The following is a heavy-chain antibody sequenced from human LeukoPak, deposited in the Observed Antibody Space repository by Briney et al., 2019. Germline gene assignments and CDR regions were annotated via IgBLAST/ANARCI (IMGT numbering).Heavy chain of an antibody. V-gene: IGHV4-39*01. CDR1: GGSISSSSYY. CDR2: IYYSGST. D-gene: IGHD5-18*01. CDR3: ASLRERSYYTRGFDY. J-gene: IGHJ4*02. Sequence: SETLSLTCTVSGGSISSSSYYWGWIRQPPGKGLEWIGSIYYSGSTYYNPSLKSRVTISVDTSKNQFSLKLSSVTAADTAVYYCASLRERSYYTRGFDYWGQGSLVTVSS.